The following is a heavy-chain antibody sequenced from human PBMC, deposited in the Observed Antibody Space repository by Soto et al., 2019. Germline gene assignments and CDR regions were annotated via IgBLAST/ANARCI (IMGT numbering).Heavy chain of an antibody. J-gene: IGHJ4*02. Sequence: EVKVVESGGGLVQPGGSLRLSCAASGFTFSDNWMHWVRQPPGKGPVWVSRISGDASSTSYADSVKGRFTISRDSAKNTVYLQMDSQRVEDTAVYYCTRGGTRTTYWGLFDSWGQGTLVTVSS. CDR2: ISGDASST. CDR3: TRGGTRTTYWGLFDS. V-gene: IGHV3-74*01. D-gene: IGHD7-27*01. CDR1: GFTFSDNW.